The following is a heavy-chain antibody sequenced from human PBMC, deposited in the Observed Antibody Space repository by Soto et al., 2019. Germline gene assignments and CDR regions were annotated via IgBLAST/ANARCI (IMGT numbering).Heavy chain of an antibody. D-gene: IGHD3-9*01. CDR3: ARAGVTEYYDILTGYYPGYYYYYYMDV. Sequence: SETLSLTCTVSGGSISSYYWSWIRQPPGKGLEWIGYIYYSGSTNYNPSLKSRVTISVDTSKNQFSLKLSSVTAADTAVYYCARAGVTEYYDILTGYYPGYYYYYYMDVWGKGTTVTVSS. CDR1: GGSISSYY. CDR2: IYYSGST. J-gene: IGHJ6*03. V-gene: IGHV4-59*01.